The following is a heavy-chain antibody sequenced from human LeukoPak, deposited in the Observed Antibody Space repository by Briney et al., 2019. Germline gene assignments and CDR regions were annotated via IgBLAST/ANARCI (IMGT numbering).Heavy chain of an antibody. J-gene: IGHJ4*02. Sequence: SGGSLRLSCAASGFTFSSYAMSWVRQAPGKGLEWVSAISGSGGSTYYADSVKGRFTISRDNSKNTLYLQMNSLRAEDTAVYYCAKDLAAVPGNKYFAYWGQGTLVTVSS. V-gene: IGHV3-23*01. CDR3: AKDLAAVPGNKYFAY. D-gene: IGHD6-19*01. CDR2: ISGSGGST. CDR1: GFTFSSYA.